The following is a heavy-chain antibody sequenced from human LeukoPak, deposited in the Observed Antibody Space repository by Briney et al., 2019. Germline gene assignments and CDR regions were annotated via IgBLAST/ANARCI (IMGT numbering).Heavy chain of an antibody. D-gene: IGHD3-16*01. CDR2: IYYTGST. V-gene: IGHV4-39*01. CDR1: GGSISGSGYY. J-gene: IGHJ4*02. CDR3: ASPLGGFDN. Sequence: SETLSLTCSVSGGSISGSGYYWAWIRQPPGKGLEWIGSIYYTGSTHYNSSLKSRVTMSVDTSRNQFSLKLSSVTAADTAVYYCASPLGGFDNWGQGTLVTVSS.